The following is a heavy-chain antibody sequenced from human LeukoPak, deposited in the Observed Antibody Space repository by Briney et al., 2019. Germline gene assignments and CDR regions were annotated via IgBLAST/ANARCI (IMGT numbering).Heavy chain of an antibody. Sequence: GGSLRLSCAASGFTFSSYDMSWVRQAPGKGLEWVSLISGSGGNTYYADSVKGRFTISRDNSKNTLYLQMNSLRADDTAVYYCAKDDPNDYMPWIYWGQGTLATVSS. CDR1: GFTFSSYD. V-gene: IGHV3-23*01. J-gene: IGHJ4*02. D-gene: IGHD4-11*01. CDR2: ISGSGGNT. CDR3: AKDDPNDYMPWIY.